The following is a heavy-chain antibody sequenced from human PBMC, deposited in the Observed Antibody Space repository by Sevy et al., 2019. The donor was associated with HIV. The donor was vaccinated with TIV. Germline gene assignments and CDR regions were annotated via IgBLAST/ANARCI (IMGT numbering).Heavy chain of an antibody. CDR1: GFTFSDYY. Sequence: GGSLRLSCAASGFTFSDYYMSWIRQAPGKGLEWVSYISSSGSTIYYADSVKGRFTISRDNAKKSLYLQMNSLRAEETAVYYCARGSYDYVWGSYRYPYYYYGMDVWGQGTTVTVSS. CDR3: ARGSYDYVWGSYRYPYYYYGMDV. V-gene: IGHV3-11*01. D-gene: IGHD3-16*02. J-gene: IGHJ6*02. CDR2: ISSSGSTI.